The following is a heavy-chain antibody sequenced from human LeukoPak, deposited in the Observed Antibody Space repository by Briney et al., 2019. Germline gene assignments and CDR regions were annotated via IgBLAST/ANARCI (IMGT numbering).Heavy chain of an antibody. CDR3: ARGRRGLAAAGTYDF. CDR1: GYTCTSSD. J-gene: IGHJ4*02. Sequence: ASVKVSFKASGYTCTSSDINWLRQATAQAPEWMGGLNPNSGKTGYAQKFHARDTFTHDTTTSTAYMELSNLRFEDTAVYYCARGRRGLAAAGTYDFWGRGPLIPVSS. V-gene: IGHV1-8*01. CDR2: LNPNSGKT. D-gene: IGHD6-13*01.